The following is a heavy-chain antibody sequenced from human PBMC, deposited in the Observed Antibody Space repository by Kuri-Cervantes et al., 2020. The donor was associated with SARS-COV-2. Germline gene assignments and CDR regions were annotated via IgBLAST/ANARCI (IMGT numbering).Heavy chain of an antibody. Sequence: GESLKISCAASGFTFSNAWMSWVRQAPGKGLEWVGRIKSKTDGGTTDYAAPVKGRFTISRDDSKNTAYLQMNSLKAEDTAVYYCARNPYCSSSSCHPGYWGQGTLVTVSS. J-gene: IGHJ4*02. CDR3: ARNPYCSSSSCHPGY. V-gene: IGHV3-15*01. D-gene: IGHD2-2*01. CDR2: IKSKTDGGTT. CDR1: GFTFSNAW.